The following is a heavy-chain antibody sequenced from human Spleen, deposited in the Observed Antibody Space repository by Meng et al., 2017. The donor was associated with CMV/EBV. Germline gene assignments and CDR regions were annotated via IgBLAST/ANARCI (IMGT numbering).Heavy chain of an antibody. CDR2: LIPMGETA. D-gene: IGHD3-10*01. CDR3: ATDGPGGGSYCLY. J-gene: IGHJ4*02. Sequence: NSSRRTFTASAISWVLQAPGQGLEWMGTLIPMGETAIYTQKFRGRVTITADESTTTAHMEISGLTSEDTAVYYCATDGPGGGSYCLYWGQGTLVTVSS. V-gene: IGHV1-69*11. CDR1: RRTFTASA.